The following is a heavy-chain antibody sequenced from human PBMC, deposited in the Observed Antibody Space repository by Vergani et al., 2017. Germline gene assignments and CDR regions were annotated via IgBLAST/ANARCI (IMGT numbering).Heavy chain of an antibody. Sequence: QLQLQELGPGLVKPSGTLSLTCSVPGGPFLNIRYYWGWIRQPPGKGLERVWSMVYNGRTLYTPSLRRRVTISIDTSKMQFSLKLYSLIAADPAIYYCARHVTRDYYNDSDYFDYWGLGTLVTVSS. J-gene: IGHJ4*02. CDR2: MVYNGRT. CDR3: ARHVTRDYYNDSDYFDY. CDR1: GGPFLNIRYY. D-gene: IGHD3-22*01. V-gene: IGHV4-39*01.